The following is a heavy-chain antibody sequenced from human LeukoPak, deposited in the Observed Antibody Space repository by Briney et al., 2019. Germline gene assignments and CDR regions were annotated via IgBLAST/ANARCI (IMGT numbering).Heavy chain of an antibody. D-gene: IGHD3-9*01. V-gene: IGHV3-30*18. J-gene: IGHJ4*02. CDR2: ISYDGSNK. CDR1: GFKFSNYG. CDR3: AKTYDIMTGYLEGYFDY. Sequence: PGGSLRLSCAASGFKFSNYGMHWVRQAPGKGLEWVSAISYDGSNKYYADSVKGRFTISRDNSKNTLYLQMNSLRAEDTAVYYCAKTYDIMTGYLEGYFDYWGQGTLVSVSS.